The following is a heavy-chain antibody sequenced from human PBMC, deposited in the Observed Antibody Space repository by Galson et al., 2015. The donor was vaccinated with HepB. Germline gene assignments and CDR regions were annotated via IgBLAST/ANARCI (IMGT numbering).Heavy chain of an antibody. V-gene: IGHV4-59*12. J-gene: IGHJ3*02. D-gene: IGHD3-22*01. CDR2: IYHSGNT. CDR3: ARGPSGDDFGSRAYYLDAFDI. Sequence: SETLSLTCTVSVGSISSYYWSWIRQPPGTGLEWIGEIYHSGNTNYNPSLKRRVTISVDKSTNHLSLHLSSVTAADTAVYYCARGPSGDDFGSRAYYLDAFDIWGQGTMVTVFS. CDR1: VGSISSYY.